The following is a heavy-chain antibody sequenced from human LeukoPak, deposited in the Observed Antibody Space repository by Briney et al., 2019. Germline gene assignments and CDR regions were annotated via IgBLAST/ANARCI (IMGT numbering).Heavy chain of an antibody. CDR2: ISGSGGST. J-gene: IGHJ4*02. Sequence: GGSLRLSCAASGFTFSSYAMSWVRQAPGKGLEWVSAISGSGGSTYYADSVKGRFTISRDNYKNTLYLQMNSLRAEDTAVYYCAKIGGGATEYYFDYWGQGTLVTVSS. V-gene: IGHV3-23*01. D-gene: IGHD2-21*01. CDR3: AKIGGGATEYYFDY. CDR1: GFTFSSYA.